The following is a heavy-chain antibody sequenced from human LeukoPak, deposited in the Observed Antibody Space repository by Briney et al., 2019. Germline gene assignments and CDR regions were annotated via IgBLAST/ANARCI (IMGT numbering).Heavy chain of an antibody. CDR3: AKGPPDYYDSSGYYPEAFDI. J-gene: IGHJ3*02. D-gene: IGHD3-22*01. V-gene: IGHV3-23*01. Sequence: GGSLRLSRAASGFTFSSYAMSWVRQAPGKGLEWVSAISGSGGSTYYADSVKGRFTISRDNSKNTLYLQMNSLRAEDTAVYYCAKGPPDYYDSSGYYPEAFDIWGQGTMVTASS. CDR1: GFTFSSYA. CDR2: ISGSGGST.